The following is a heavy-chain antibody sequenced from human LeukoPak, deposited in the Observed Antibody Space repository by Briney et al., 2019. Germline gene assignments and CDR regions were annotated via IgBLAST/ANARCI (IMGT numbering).Heavy chain of an antibody. CDR2: INPNSGGT. J-gene: IGHJ5*02. CDR1: GYTFTGYY. V-gene: IGHV1-2*02. Sequence: TSVKVSCKASGYTFTGYYMHWVRQAPGQGLEWMGWINPNSGGTNYAQKFQGRVTMTRDTSTSTVYMELSSLRSEDTAVYYCARAGVRITMVRGVITKRYNWFDPWGQGTLVTVSS. D-gene: IGHD3-10*01. CDR3: ARAGVRITMVRGVITKRYNWFDP.